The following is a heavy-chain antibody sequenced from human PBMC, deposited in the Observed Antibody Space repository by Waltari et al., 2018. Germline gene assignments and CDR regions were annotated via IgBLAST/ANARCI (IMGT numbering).Heavy chain of an antibody. Sequence: EVQLVESGGGLVQPGGSLRLSCAASGFTFSSYEMDWVRQAPGKDLEWVSYISSSGNTIYYADSVRGRFTISRDNAKNSLYLQMNSLRAEDTAVYYCTRDREAGTTLDVVYWGKGTLVTVSS. V-gene: IGHV3-48*03. J-gene: IGHJ4*02. CDR2: ISSSGNTI. CDR3: TRDREAGTTLDVVY. CDR1: GFTFSSYE. D-gene: IGHD1-1*01.